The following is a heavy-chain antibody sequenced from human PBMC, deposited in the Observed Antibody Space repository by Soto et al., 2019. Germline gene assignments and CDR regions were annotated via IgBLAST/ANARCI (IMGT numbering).Heavy chain of an antibody. CDR1: GGTFSSYA. CDR2: IIPIFGTA. V-gene: IGHV1-69*13. J-gene: IGHJ5*02. CDR3: ARVGAKYNWFDP. Sequence: SVKVSCKASGGTFSSYAISWVRQAPGQGLEWMGGIIPIFGTANYAQKFQGRVTITADESTSTAYMELSSLRSEDTAVYYCARVGAKYNWFDPWGQGTLVTVSS.